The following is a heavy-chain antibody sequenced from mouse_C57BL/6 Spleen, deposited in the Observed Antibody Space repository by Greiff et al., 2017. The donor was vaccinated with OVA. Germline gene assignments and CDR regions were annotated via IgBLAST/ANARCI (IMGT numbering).Heavy chain of an antibody. CDR3: ALYYYGSSFYWYFDV. Sequence: VQLQQPGAELVKPGASVKLSCKASGYTFTSYWMHWVKQRPGQGLEWIGMIHPNSGSTNYNEKFKSKATLTVDKSSSTAYMQLSNLTSEDSAVYYCALYYYGSSFYWYFDVWGTGTTVTVSS. D-gene: IGHD1-1*01. J-gene: IGHJ1*03. V-gene: IGHV1-64*01. CDR1: GYTFTSYW. CDR2: IHPNSGST.